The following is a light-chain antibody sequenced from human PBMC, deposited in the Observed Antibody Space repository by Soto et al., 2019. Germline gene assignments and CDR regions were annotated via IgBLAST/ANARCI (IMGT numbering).Light chain of an antibody. Sequence: QSALTQAASVSGSPGQSITISCTGTSSDVGGYDYVSWYQHHPGKAPKLMIYEVSNRPSGVSNRFSGSKSGNTASLTISGLLAEDEADYYCGSYTNSSTPFVFGSGTKVTVL. J-gene: IGLJ1*01. CDR3: GSYTNSSTPFV. V-gene: IGLV2-14*01. CDR2: EVS. CDR1: SSDVGGYDY.